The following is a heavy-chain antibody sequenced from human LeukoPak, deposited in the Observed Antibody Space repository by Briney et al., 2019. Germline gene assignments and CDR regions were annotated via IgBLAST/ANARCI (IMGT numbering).Heavy chain of an antibody. CDR3: ARGGGIPDPDYYYYYYMDV. Sequence: SETLSLTCIVSGGSISNCYWSWIRQPAGKGLEWIGRIFTSGRTNYSPSLKTRVTMSVDTSKNQFSLKLSSVTAADTAVYYCARGGGIPDPDYYYYYYMDVWGKGTTVTVSS. D-gene: IGHD2-2*02. V-gene: IGHV4-4*07. CDR1: GGSISNCY. CDR2: IFTSGRT. J-gene: IGHJ6*03.